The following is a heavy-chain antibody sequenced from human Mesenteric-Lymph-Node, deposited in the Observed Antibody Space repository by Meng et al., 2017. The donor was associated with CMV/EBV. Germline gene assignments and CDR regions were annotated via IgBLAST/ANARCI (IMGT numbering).Heavy chain of an antibody. J-gene: IGHJ4*02. D-gene: IGHD4-17*01. Sequence: SCVGSGFTFGYHSMSWVRQAPGQGLEWVASINQDGSVIYYVDSVRGRFTVSRDNARNSLSLQLSSVRAEDTAVYFCARLQGTVTTYDYWGQGTLVTVSS. CDR2: INQDGSVI. V-gene: IGHV3-7*01. CDR3: ARLQGTVTTYDY. CDR1: GFTFGYHS.